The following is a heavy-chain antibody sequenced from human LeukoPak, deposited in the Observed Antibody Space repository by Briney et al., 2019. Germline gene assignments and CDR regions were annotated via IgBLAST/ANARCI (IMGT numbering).Heavy chain of an antibody. Sequence: GGSLRLSCAASGFTVSSNYMSWVRQAPGKGLEWVSVIYSGGNTYYADSVEGRFTMSRDNSKNTLYLQMNSLRAEDTAVYYCARGIGSQLRSGWFDPWGQGTLVTVSS. CDR1: GFTVSSNY. D-gene: IGHD3-3*01. CDR3: ARGIGSQLRSGWFDP. V-gene: IGHV3-66*01. J-gene: IGHJ5*02. CDR2: IYSGGNT.